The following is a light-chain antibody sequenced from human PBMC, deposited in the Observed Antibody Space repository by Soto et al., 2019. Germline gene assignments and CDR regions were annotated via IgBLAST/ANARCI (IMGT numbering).Light chain of an antibody. V-gene: IGKV1-5*03. J-gene: IGKJ4*01. CDR3: QQYSTYLLT. Sequence: DIQMTQSPSTLSASVGDRVTITCRASQSISTWFAWYQQKPGKAPTLLIYKASNLECGVPSRFGGSGSGTLFTITISSLQPDDFATYYCQQYSTYLLTFGGGTTVDIK. CDR2: KAS. CDR1: QSISTW.